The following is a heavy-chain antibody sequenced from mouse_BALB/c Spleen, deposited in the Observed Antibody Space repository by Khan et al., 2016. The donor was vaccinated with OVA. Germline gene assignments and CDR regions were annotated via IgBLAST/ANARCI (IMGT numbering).Heavy chain of an antibody. CDR3: ARRKFMTTAEEDPWFAY. J-gene: IGHJ3*01. V-gene: IGHV1-74*01. Sequence: QVQLQQPGAELVRPGASVKLSCKTSGYSFTNYWMHWVKQRPGQGLEWIGMIHPSDSETRLNQKFKDKATLTVDKSSGTAHMQLTSPTSEDSAVDYCARRKFMTTAEEDPWFAYWGPGTLVTVSA. CDR2: IHPSDSET. D-gene: IGHD1-2*01. CDR1: GYSFTNYW.